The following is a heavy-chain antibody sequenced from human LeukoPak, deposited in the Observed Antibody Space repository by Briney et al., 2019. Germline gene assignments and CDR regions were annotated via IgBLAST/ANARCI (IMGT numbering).Heavy chain of an antibody. CDR2: ISSNGGST. D-gene: IGHD2-15*01. Sequence: PGGSLRLSCAASGFTFSSYAMHWVRQAPGKGLEYVSAISSNGGSTYYANSVKGRFTISRDNSKNTLYLQMGSLRAEDMAVYYCARSLLGYCSGGSCYYYYYMDVWGKGTTVTISS. V-gene: IGHV3-64*01. J-gene: IGHJ6*03. CDR3: ARSLLGYCSGGSCYYYYYMDV. CDR1: GFTFSSYA.